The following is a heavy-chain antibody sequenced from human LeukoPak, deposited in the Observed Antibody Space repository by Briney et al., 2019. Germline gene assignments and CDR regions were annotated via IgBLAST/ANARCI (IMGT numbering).Heavy chain of an antibody. Sequence: SETLSLTCSVSGGSLRSDRHNWAWVRQSADKGLEHIGSVDQTGSPYYNPPLKSRVPISVDTSNKQFSLNLTSVTAADTAVYYCARDLGGYPFFMDVWGKGITVTVSS. CDR1: GGSLRSDRHN. CDR2: VDQTGSP. V-gene: IGHV4-39*07. D-gene: IGHD2-15*01. J-gene: IGHJ6*03. CDR3: ARDLGGYPFFMDV.